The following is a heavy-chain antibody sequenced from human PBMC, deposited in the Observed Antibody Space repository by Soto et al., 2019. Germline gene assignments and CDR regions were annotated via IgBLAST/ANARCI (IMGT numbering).Heavy chain of an antibody. CDR1: GFTFRSYV. Sequence: QVQLVESGGGVVQPGTSLRVSCVGSGFTFRSYVIHWVRQPPGKGLEWVALTSYDGSDKYYDDSVRGRFTISRDNSRNTVDLQMDSLRLEDTALYYCARWATTGGLDVWGQGTLVSVSS. CDR2: TSYDGSDK. V-gene: IGHV3-30*19. D-gene: IGHD3-16*01. CDR3: ARWATTGGLDV. J-gene: IGHJ1*01.